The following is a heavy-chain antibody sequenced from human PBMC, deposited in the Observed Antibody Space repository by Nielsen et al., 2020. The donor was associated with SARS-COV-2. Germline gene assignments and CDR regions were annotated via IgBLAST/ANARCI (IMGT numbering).Heavy chain of an antibody. CDR3: ARLYDYGDFWYFDL. CDR2: INPNSGGT. V-gene: IGHV1-2*02. Sequence: ASVKVSCKASGYTFTGYYIHWVRQAPGQGLEWMGWINPNSGGTNYAQKFQGRVTMTRDTSISTAYMELSRLRSDDTAVYYCARLYDYGDFWYFDLWGRGTLVTVSS. CDR1: GYTFTGYY. J-gene: IGHJ2*01. D-gene: IGHD4-17*01.